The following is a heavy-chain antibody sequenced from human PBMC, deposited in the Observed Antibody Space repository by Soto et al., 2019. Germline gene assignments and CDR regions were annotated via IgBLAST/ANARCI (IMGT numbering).Heavy chain of an antibody. J-gene: IGHJ4*02. V-gene: IGHV3-23*01. Sequence: PGGSLRLSCAASGFIFSIYSMNWARQAPGKGLEWVSAISGSGGSTYYADSVKGRFTISRDNSKNTLYLQMNSLRAEDTAVYYCAKENWANPHSWGQGTLVNAPQ. CDR2: ISGSGGST. CDR3: AKENWANPHS. CDR1: GFIFSIYS. D-gene: IGHD7-27*01.